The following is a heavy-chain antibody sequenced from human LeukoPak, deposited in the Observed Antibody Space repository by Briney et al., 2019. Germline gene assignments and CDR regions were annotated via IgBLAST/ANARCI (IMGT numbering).Heavy chain of an antibody. CDR2: ISHSGST. D-gene: IGHD5-24*01. CDR1: GYFINSNYY. J-gene: IGHJ4*02. Sequence: SETLSLTCTVSGYFINSNYYWCWIRQPPGKGLEWIATISHSGSTYYNPSLKSRVTISVETSKNQFSLKLSSVTAADTAVYYCARINTIMATFDYWGQGTLVTVSS. CDR3: ARINTIMATFDY. V-gene: IGHV4-38-2*02.